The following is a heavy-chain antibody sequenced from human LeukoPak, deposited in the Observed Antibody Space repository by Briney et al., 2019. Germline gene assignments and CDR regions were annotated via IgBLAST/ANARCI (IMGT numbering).Heavy chain of an antibody. J-gene: IGHJ5*02. D-gene: IGHD2-15*01. CDR1: GFTFSSYD. V-gene: IGHV3-13*01. Sequence: QSGGSLRLSCAASGFTFSSYDMHWVRQPTGKGLEWVSAIGTAGDTYYSHSVKGRFTISRDNSKNTLYLQMNSLRAEDTAVYYCAKDRLGYCSGGSCVGVSRWFDPWGQGTLVTVSS. CDR3: AKDRLGYCSGGSCVGVSRWFDP. CDR2: IGTAGDT.